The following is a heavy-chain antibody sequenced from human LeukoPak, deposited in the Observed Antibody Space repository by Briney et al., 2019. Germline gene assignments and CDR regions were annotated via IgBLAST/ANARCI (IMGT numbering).Heavy chain of an antibody. CDR1: GYTFTSYD. J-gene: IGHJ6*02. D-gene: IGHD3-3*01. CDR2: MNPNSGNT. CDR3: ARTHYYDFWSGYYTSYYYYGMDV. V-gene: IGHV1-8*01. Sequence: ASVKVSCKASGYTFTSYDINWVRQATGQGLEWMGWMNPNSGNTGYAQKFQGRVTMTRNTSISTAYMELSSLRSEDTAVYYCARTHYYDFWSGYYTSYYYYGMDVWGQGTTVTVS.